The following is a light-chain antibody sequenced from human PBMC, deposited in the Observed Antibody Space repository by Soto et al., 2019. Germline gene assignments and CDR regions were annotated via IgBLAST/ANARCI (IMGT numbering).Light chain of an antibody. V-gene: IGKV1-9*01. J-gene: IGKJ4*01. Sequence: DIQLTQSPSFLSASVGDRVTITCRASQGISSYLAWYQLKPGKAPKLLIYAASTLQSGVPSRFSGSGSGTEFNLTISSLQPEDFATYYCQQLNSYPRTFGGGTKVEIK. CDR1: QGISSY. CDR3: QQLNSYPRT. CDR2: AAS.